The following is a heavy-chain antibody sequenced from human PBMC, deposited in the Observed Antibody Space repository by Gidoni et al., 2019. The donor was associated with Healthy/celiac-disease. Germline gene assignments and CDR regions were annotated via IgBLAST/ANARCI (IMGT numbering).Heavy chain of an antibody. V-gene: IGHV3-33*01. D-gene: IGHD6-19*01. Sequence: QVQLVESGGGVVQPGRSLRLYCAASGFTSTSSGLHWVRQAPGKGLEWVAVKWYDGSNKYYADSVKGRFTISRDNSKNTLYLQMNSLRAEDTAVYYCARGAASIAVAGSGPNWFDPWGQGTLVTVSS. CDR3: ARGAASIAVAGSGPNWFDP. CDR2: KWYDGSNK. J-gene: IGHJ5*02. CDR1: GFTSTSSG.